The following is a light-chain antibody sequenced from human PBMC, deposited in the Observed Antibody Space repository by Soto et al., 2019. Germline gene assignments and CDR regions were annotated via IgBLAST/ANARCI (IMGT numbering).Light chain of an antibody. CDR2: NVY. Sequence: QSALTQPASVSGSPGQSITISCTGTSSDVGAYNFVSWHQQHPGKAPKLMISNVYDRPSGISYRFSGSKSGNTASLTISGLQGEDEADYYCAAWDDSLNGPVFGTGTKLTVL. J-gene: IGLJ1*01. CDR1: SSDVGAYNF. V-gene: IGLV2-14*03. CDR3: AAWDDSLNGPV.